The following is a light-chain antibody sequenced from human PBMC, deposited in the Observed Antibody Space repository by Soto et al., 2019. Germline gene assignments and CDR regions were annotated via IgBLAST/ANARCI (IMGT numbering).Light chain of an antibody. Sequence: QSVLTQPASVSASPAHSITTSCIGTSSDVGDYNHVSWYPHHPGKAPKLMIYDVSNRTAGVSNSLSGSKSGNTAYLTISGLQAEDEADYYCSSYTSSSTPYVFGTGTKVTVL. CDR2: DVS. CDR3: SSYTSSSTPYV. J-gene: IGLJ1*01. V-gene: IGLV2-14*03. CDR1: SSDVGDYNH.